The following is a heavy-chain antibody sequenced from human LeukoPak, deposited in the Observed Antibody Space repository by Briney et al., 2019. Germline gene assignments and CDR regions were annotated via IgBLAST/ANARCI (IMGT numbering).Heavy chain of an antibody. V-gene: IGHV4-30-2*01. CDR1: GGSISSGGYS. CDR2: MYHSGNI. J-gene: IGHJ4*02. D-gene: IGHD6-13*01. Sequence: SETLSLTCTVSGGSISSGGYSLSWIRQPPGKGLELIGYMYHSGNIYYNPSLQSRVTLSMDTSKNQFSLRLASVTAADTAFYYCAREEYSSDWYGHDSWGQGTLVTVSS. CDR3: AREEYSSDWYGHDS.